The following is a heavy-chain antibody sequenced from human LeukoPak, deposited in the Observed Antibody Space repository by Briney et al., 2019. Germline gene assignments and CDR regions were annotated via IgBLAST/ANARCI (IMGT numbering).Heavy chain of an antibody. Sequence: PSETLSLTCTVSGGSINSSSFYWGWMRQPPGKGREWIGSIYYSGSTYYNPSHKSRATICVDASKNQFSLKLSSVTVADTAVYYCARYCSGGSCLTRYYFDYWGQGTLVTVSS. V-gene: IGHV4-39*01. J-gene: IGHJ4*02. CDR2: IYYSGST. CDR1: GGSINSSSFY. D-gene: IGHD2-15*01. CDR3: ARYCSGGSCLTRYYFDY.